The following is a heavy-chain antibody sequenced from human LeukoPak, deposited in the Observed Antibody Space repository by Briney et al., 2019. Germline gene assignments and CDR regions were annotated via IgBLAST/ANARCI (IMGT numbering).Heavy chain of an antibody. CDR2: INHSGST. CDR3: ARGGKQWLSPYYYYGMDV. V-gene: IGHV4-34*01. J-gene: IGHJ6*04. CDR1: GGSFSGYY. D-gene: IGHD6-19*01. Sequence: SETLSPTCAVYGGSFSGYYWSWIRQPPGKGLEWIGEINHSGSTNYNPSLKSRVTISVDTSKNQFSLKLSSVTAADTAVYYCARGGKQWLSPYYYYGMDVWGKGTTVTVSS.